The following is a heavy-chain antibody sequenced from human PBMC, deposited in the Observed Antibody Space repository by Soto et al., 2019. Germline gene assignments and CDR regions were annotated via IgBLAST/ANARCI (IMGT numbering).Heavy chain of an antibody. V-gene: IGHV3-21*01. CDR2: ISSSSSYI. Sequence: GGSLRLSCAASGFTFSSYSMNWVRQAPGKGLEWVSSISSSSSYIYYADSVKGRFTISRDNAKNSLYLQMNSLRAEDTAVYYCARDGPAYYYDSSPVDYWGQGTLVTVSS. J-gene: IGHJ4*02. CDR3: ARDGPAYYYDSSPVDY. D-gene: IGHD3-22*01. CDR1: GFTFSSYS.